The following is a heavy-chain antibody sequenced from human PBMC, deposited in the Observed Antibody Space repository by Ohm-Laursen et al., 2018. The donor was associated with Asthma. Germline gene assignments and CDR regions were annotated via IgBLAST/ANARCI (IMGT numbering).Heavy chain of an antibody. V-gene: IGHV3-30-3*01. CDR1: GFTFSSYA. CDR3: ARERRQWLVGGGSDY. D-gene: IGHD6-19*01. J-gene: IGHJ4*02. Sequence: RSLRLSCAASGFTFSSYAMHWVRQAPGKGLEWVAVISYDGSNKYYADSVKGRFTISRDNSKNTLYLQMNSLRAEDTAVYYCARERRQWLVGGGSDYWGQGTLVTVSS. CDR2: ISYDGSNK.